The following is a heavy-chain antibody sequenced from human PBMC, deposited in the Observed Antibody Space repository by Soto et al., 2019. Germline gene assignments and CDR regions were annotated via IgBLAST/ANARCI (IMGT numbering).Heavy chain of an antibody. J-gene: IGHJ6*03. CDR3: AKYNCCYMDV. Sequence: GGSLRLSCAASGFTFDDYAMHWVRQAPGKGLEWVSGISWNSGSIGYADSVKGRFTISRDNAKNSLYLQMNSLRAEDTAIYYSAKYNCCYMDVWGKGTTVTVSS. D-gene: IGHD2-21*01. CDR2: ISWNSGSI. CDR1: GFTFDDYA. V-gene: IGHV3-9*01.